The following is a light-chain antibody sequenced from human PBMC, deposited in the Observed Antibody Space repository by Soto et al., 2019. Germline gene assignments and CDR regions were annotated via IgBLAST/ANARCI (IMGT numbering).Light chain of an antibody. CDR1: NIGRKS. J-gene: IGLJ1*01. CDR3: QVWDSGSDHYV. V-gene: IGLV3-21*04. CDR2: HDT. Sequence: SYELTQPPSVSVAPGKTAGITCGGNNIGRKSVHWYQQKPGQAPVLVLYHDTDRPSGIPERFSGSNSGNTATLTISRVEAGDEADYYCQVWDSGSDHYVFGTGTKVTVL.